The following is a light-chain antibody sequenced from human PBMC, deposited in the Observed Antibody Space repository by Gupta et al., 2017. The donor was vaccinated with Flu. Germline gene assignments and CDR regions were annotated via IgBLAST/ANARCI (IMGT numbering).Light chain of an antibody. J-gene: IGLJ2*01. Sequence: SNLGAGYDVHWYQLLPGSAPKLLIYVNNDRPSGVPDRFSGSKIGTSASLAITGLQDEDEATYFCQSYDTSLRNPVFGGGTRLTVL. V-gene: IGLV1-40*01. CDR3: QSYDTSLRNPV. CDR2: VNN. CDR1: SNLGAGYD.